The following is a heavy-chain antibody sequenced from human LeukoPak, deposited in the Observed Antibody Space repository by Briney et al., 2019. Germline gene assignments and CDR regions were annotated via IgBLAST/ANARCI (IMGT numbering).Heavy chain of an antibody. Sequence: PGGSLRLSCAASAFTFSSYAMAWVRQAPGKGLEWVSGISVSGENTYYADSVKGRFSISRDNSKKTLYLQMNSLRAEDTAVYYCAKEKQEYCTNGICYARNDAFDIWGQGTMVTVSS. D-gene: IGHD2-8*01. CDR2: ISVSGENT. V-gene: IGHV3-23*01. CDR3: AKEKQEYCTNGICYARNDAFDI. CDR1: AFTFSSYA. J-gene: IGHJ3*02.